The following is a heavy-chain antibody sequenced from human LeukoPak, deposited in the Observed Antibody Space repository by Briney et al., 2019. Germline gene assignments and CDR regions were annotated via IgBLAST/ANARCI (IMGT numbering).Heavy chain of an antibody. D-gene: IGHD1-26*01. J-gene: IGHJ4*02. CDR1: AFNFSNFA. Sequence: GRSLRLSCAASAFNFSNFAMHWVRQAPGKGLEWVAVISYDGSDKYYADSVKGRFTISRDNSKNTLYPQMNSLRAEDTAVYYCASLSGPGYWGQGTLVTVSS. CDR3: ASLSGPGY. CDR2: ISYDGSDK. V-gene: IGHV3-30-3*01.